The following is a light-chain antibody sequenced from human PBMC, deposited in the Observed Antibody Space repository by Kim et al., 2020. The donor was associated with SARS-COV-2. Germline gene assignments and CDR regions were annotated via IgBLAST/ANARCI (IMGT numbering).Light chain of an antibody. V-gene: IGKV3-15*01. Sequence: SVSPGERATLSCRASQSVGANLAWYQQKPGLTPRLLIYRASTRATGIPARFSGSGSETEFTLTISSLQSEDFAVYYCQHYHSWPLAFGGGTKLEIK. CDR3: QHYHSWPLA. J-gene: IGKJ4*01. CDR1: QSVGAN. CDR2: RAS.